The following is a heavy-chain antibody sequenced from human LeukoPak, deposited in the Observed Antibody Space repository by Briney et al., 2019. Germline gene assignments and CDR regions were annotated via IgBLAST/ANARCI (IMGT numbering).Heavy chain of an antibody. CDR1: GFSFNDYG. V-gene: IGHV3-20*04. D-gene: IGHD1-1*01. CDR2: INWNGDST. J-gene: IGHJ4*02. CDR3: AKRGPGTPTPTHYFHY. Sequence: PGGSLRLSCAASGFSFNDYGLTWVRQAPGKGLEWVSGINWNGDSTDYADSVKGRFTISRDNSKNTLYLQMSSLKAEDTAIYYCAKRGPGTPTPTHYFHYWGQGTLVPVSS.